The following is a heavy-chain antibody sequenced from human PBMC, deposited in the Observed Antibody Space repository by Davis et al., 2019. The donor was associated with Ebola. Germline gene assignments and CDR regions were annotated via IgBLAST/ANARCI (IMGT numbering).Heavy chain of an antibody. Sequence: GESLKISCAASGFTFSSYAMSWVRQAPGKGLEWVSAISGSGGSTYYADSVKGRFTISRDNSKNTLYLQMNSLRAEDTAAYYCAKLFSEHYYYYYMDVWGKGTTVTVSS. CDR3: AKLFSEHYYYYYMDV. CDR2: ISGSGGST. J-gene: IGHJ6*03. CDR1: GFTFSSYA. V-gene: IGHV3-23*01.